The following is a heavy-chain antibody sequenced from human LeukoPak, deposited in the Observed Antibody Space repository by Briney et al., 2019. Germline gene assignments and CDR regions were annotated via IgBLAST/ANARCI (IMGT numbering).Heavy chain of an antibody. CDR3: ARVRGYYSGAFDI. CDR1: GFTFSSYS. J-gene: IGHJ3*02. Sequence: GGSLRLSCAASGFTFSSYSMNWVRQAPGKGLEWVSYISSSSSTIYYADSVKGRFTISRDNAKNSLYLQMNSLRAEDTAVYYCARVRGYYSGAFDIWGQGTMVTVSS. V-gene: IGHV3-48*04. D-gene: IGHD3-10*01. CDR2: ISSSSSTI.